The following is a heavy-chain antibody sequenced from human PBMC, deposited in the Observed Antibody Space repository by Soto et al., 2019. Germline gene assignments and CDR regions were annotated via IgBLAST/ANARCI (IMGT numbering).Heavy chain of an antibody. J-gene: IGHJ6*03. Sequence: GGSLRISCAASGFTFSDYYMSWIRQAPGKGLEWVSYISSSGSTIYYADSVKGRFTISRDNAKNSLYLQMNSLRAEDTAVYYCARDEYDYDILTGYSAPDYYYYYYMDVWGKGTTVTVSS. CDR3: ARDEYDYDILTGYSAPDYYYYYYMDV. D-gene: IGHD3-9*01. CDR1: GFTFSDYY. V-gene: IGHV3-11*01. CDR2: ISSSGSTI.